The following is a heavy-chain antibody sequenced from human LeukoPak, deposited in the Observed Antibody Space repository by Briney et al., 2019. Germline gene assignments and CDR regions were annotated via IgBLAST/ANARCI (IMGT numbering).Heavy chain of an antibody. CDR2: INPNSGGT. J-gene: IGHJ4*02. V-gene: IGHV1-2*02. Sequence: GASVKVSCKASGYTFTGYYMHWVRQAPGQGLEWMGWINPNSGGTNYAQKFQGRVTMTRDTSISTAYMELSRLRSDDTAVYYCAGVCSGGSCYPDYWGQGTLVTVSS. CDR1: GYTFTGYY. CDR3: AGVCSGGSCYPDY. D-gene: IGHD2-15*01.